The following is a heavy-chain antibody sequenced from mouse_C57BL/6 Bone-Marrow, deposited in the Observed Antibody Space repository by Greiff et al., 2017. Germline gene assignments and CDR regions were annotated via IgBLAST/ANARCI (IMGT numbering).Heavy chain of an antibody. D-gene: IGHD2-2*01. CDR1: GYTFTNYW. Sequence: VKLMESGAELVRPGTSVKMSCKASGYTFTNYWIGWAKQRPGHGLEWIGDIYPGGGYTNYNEKFKGKATLTADKSSSTAYMQFSSLTSEDSAIYYCARWLSYYFDYWGQGTTLTVSS. J-gene: IGHJ2*01. V-gene: IGHV1-63*01. CDR2: IYPGGGYT. CDR3: ARWLSYYFDY.